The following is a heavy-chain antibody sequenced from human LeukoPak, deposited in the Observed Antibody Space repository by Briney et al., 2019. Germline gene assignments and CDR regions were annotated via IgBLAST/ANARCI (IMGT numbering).Heavy chain of an antibody. V-gene: IGHV1-2*02. CDR3: ARPRQSRDGYRN. CDR1: GYTFTGYY. CDR2: INPNSGGT. Sequence: VSVTVSCKASGYTFTGYYMHWVRQAPGQGLEWMGWINPNSGGTNYAQKFQGRVTMTRDTSISTAYMELSRLRSDDTAVYYCARPRQSRDGYRNWGQGTLVTVSS. J-gene: IGHJ4*02. D-gene: IGHD5-24*01.